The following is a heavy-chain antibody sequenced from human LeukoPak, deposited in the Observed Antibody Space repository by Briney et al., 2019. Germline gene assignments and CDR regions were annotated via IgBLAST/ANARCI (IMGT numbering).Heavy chain of an antibody. Sequence: ASVKVSCKASGYTFTGYYMHWVRQAPEQGLEWMGWINPNNGGTNYAQKFQGRVTMTRDTSISTTYMELSRLRSDDTAVYYCARERILDAFDIWGQGTMVTVSS. D-gene: IGHD5-18*01. V-gene: IGHV1-2*02. CDR1: GYTFTGYY. CDR3: ARERILDAFDI. CDR2: INPNNGGT. J-gene: IGHJ3*02.